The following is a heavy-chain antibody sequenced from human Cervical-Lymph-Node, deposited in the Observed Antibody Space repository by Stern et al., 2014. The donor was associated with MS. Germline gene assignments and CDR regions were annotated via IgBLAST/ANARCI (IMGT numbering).Heavy chain of an antibody. CDR1: GFTFSSYS. CDR2: ISSGGGYI. J-gene: IGHJ4*02. Sequence: EVKLVESGGGLVKPGGSLRLSCAASGFTFSSYSMNWVRQAPGKGLEWVASISSGGGYIYYADSLKGGFTISRDNAKNSLYLQMNSLRAEDTAVYYCARGRGGNYRYYFDYWGQGTLVTVSS. D-gene: IGHD4-23*01. CDR3: ARGRGGNYRYYFDY. V-gene: IGHV3-21*01.